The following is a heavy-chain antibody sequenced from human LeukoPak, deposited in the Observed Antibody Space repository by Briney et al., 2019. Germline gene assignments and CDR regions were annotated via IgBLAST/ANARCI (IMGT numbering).Heavy chain of an antibody. CDR1: DGSLSGYH. J-gene: IGHJ3*02. CDR3: AHFYASGHDAFDT. D-gene: IGHD3-10*01. V-gene: IGHV4-34*01. CDR2: INLSGST. Sequence: SETLSLTCGVVDGSLSGYHWSWIRQSPGKGLEWIGEINLSGSTHYNPSLERRVTMSIDTSMNQFSLKLTSVTDADTAMYYCAHFYASGHDAFDTWGPGTLVAVSS.